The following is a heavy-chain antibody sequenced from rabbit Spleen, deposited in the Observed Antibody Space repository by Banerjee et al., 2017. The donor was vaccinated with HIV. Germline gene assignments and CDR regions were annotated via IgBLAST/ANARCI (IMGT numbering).Heavy chain of an antibody. CDR1: GFDFSSYS. V-gene: IGHV1S7*01. CDR2: IYPSFGVA. D-gene: IGHD2-1*01. CDR3: VRGYDDYGDYTRLDL. J-gene: IGHJ3*01. Sequence: QLKETGGGLVQPGGSLTLSCKTSGFDFSSYSMSWVRQAPGNGLEWIGAIYPSFGVANYANSVRGRFTISSDSAQNTVFLQMTSLTASDTATYFCVRGYDDYGDYTRLDLWGPGTLVTVS.